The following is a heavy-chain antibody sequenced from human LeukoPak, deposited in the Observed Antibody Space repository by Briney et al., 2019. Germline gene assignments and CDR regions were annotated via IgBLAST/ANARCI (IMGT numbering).Heavy chain of an antibody. CDR2: ISGSGGTT. CDR3: AKDRRYYYDSGGYIDY. CDR1: GFTFSGYA. D-gene: IGHD3-22*01. Sequence: GGSLRLSCAASGFTFSGYAMTWVRQAPGKGLEWVSGISGSGGTTYYADSVKGRFTISRDKSKSMLFLQMHSLRAEDTAVYYCAKDRRYYYDSGGYIDYWGQGTLVTVSS. J-gene: IGHJ4*02. V-gene: IGHV3-23*01.